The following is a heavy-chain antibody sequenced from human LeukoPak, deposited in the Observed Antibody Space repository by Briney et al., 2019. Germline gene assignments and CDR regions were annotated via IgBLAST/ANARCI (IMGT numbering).Heavy chain of an antibody. CDR2: INHSGST. J-gene: IGHJ6*02. Sequence: SETLSLTCAVYGGSFSGYHWSWIRQPPGKGLEWIGEINHSGSTNYNPSLKSRVTISVDTSKNQFSLKLSSVTAADTAVYYCARNTSGSVEYYGMDVWGQGTTVTVSS. D-gene: IGHD6-25*01. CDR1: GGSFSGYH. CDR3: ARNTSGSVEYYGMDV. V-gene: IGHV4-34*01.